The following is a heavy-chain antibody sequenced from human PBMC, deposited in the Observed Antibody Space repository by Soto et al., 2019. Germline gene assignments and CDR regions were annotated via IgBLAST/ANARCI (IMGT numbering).Heavy chain of an antibody. CDR1: GFTFSSYG. CDR3: ARDPASPYSGSYPDY. CDR2: IWYDGSNK. V-gene: IGHV3-33*01. Sequence: GGSLRLSCAASGFTFSSYGMHWVRQAPGKGLEWVAVIWYDGSNKYYADSVKGRFTISRDNSKNTLYLQMNSLRAEDTAVYYCARDPASPYSGSYPDYWGQGTLVTVSS. D-gene: IGHD1-26*01. J-gene: IGHJ4*02.